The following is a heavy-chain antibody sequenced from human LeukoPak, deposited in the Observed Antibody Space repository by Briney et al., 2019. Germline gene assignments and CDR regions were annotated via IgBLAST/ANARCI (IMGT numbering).Heavy chain of an antibody. V-gene: IGHV3-9*01. J-gene: IGHJ4*02. CDR2: ISWNSGSI. CDR3: ANAYLDY. CDR1: GFTFDDYA. Sequence: GGSLRLSCAASGFTFDDYAMHWVRQAPGKGLEWVSGISWNSGSIGYADSVKGRFTISRDNAKNSLYLQMNSLRAEDTALYYCANAYLDYWGQGTLVTVSS. D-gene: IGHD3-10*01.